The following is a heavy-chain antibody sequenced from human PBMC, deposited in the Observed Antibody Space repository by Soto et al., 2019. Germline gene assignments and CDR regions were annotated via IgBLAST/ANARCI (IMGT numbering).Heavy chain of an antibody. CDR3: AKDPDPDYSNYNNWFDH. Sequence: PGGSLRLSCAASGFTLDDYAMHGVRQAPGKGLEWVSSISWNSGSIGYADSVKGRFTISRDNAKNSLYLQMNSLRGEDTALYYCAKDPDPDYSNYNNWFDHWGQGTLVTVSS. V-gene: IGHV3-9*01. J-gene: IGHJ5*02. CDR2: ISWNSGSI. D-gene: IGHD4-4*01. CDR1: GFTLDDYA.